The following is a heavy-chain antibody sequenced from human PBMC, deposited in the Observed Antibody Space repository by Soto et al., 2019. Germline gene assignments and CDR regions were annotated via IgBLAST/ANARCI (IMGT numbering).Heavy chain of an antibody. CDR3: AKHMTGKTNDY. J-gene: IGHJ4*02. CDR2: ISGSGGNT. V-gene: IGHV3-23*01. D-gene: IGHD3-9*01. CDR1: GFTFSSYA. Sequence: TGGSLRLSCAASGFTFSSYAMSWVRQAPGKGLEWVSAISGSGGNTYYAYAVKGRFTISRDNSKNTLYLQMNSLRAEDTAVYYCAKHMTGKTNDYWGQGTLVTVSS.